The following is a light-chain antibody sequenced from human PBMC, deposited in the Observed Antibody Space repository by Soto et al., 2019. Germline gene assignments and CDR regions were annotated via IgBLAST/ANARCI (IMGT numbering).Light chain of an antibody. V-gene: IGKV1-5*01. CDR3: QQYENLPT. CDR2: DAS. J-gene: IGKJ5*01. CDR1: QSISSW. Sequence: DIQMTQSPSTLSASVGDRVTITFRASQSISSWLAWYQQQPGKAPKLLIYDASKLEAGVPSRFRGSGSGTDFTFTISRLQPEDIATYYCQQYENLPTFGQGTRLEIK.